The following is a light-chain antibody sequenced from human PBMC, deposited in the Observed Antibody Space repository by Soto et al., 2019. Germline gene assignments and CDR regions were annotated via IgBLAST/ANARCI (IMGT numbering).Light chain of an antibody. CDR3: QHYHNLWT. CDR2: GAS. Sequence: EIVMTQSPATLSVSPGERAKLSCRASQSVSSNLAWYQPKPGQAPRLLIYGASTRATGIPARFSGSGSGTEFTLTISSLQSEDFAVYYCQHYHNLWTFGQGTKVDIK. J-gene: IGKJ1*01. CDR1: QSVSSN. V-gene: IGKV3-15*01.